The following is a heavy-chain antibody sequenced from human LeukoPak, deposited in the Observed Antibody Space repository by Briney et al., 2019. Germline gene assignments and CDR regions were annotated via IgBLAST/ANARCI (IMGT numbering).Heavy chain of an antibody. D-gene: IGHD1-7*01. CDR2: ISWNSGSI. Sequence: HPGGSLRLSCAASGFTFDDYAMHWVRQAPGKGLEWVSGISWNSGSIGYADSVKGRFTISRDNAKNSLHLQMNSLRAEDTALYYCAKDMGLELRYDYGMDVWGQGTTVTVSS. V-gene: IGHV3-9*01. J-gene: IGHJ6*02. CDR3: AKDMGLELRYDYGMDV. CDR1: GFTFDDYA.